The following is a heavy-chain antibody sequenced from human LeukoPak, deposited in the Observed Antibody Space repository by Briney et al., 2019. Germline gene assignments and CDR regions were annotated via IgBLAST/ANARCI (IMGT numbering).Heavy chain of an antibody. CDR1: GFTFSSYD. CDR3: AREQDGGDAFDI. Sequence: PGGSLRLSCAASGFTFSSYDMHWVRQATGKGLEWASAIGTAGDTYYPGSVKGRFTISRENAKNSLYLQMNSLRAEDTAVYYCAREQDGGDAFDIWGQGTMVTVSS. J-gene: IGHJ3*02. V-gene: IGHV3-13*01. CDR2: IGTAGDT.